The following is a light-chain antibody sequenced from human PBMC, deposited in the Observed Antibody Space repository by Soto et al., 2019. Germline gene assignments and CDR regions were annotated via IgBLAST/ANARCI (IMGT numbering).Light chain of an antibody. J-gene: IGLJ1*01. CDR3: CLYIGATTYV. V-gene: IGLV2-23*01. CDR1: SSDVGGYNY. Sequence: QSALTQPASVSGSPGQSITISCTGTSSDVGGYNYVSWYQHHPGKAPKVMISEGHRRPSGVPDRFSGSTSVNSASLTISGLQADDEADYYCCLYIGATTYVFGTGTKVTVL. CDR2: EGH.